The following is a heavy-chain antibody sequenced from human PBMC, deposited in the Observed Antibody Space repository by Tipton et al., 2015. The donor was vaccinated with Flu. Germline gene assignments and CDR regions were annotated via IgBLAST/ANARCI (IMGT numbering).Heavy chain of an antibody. V-gene: IGHV4-31*03. Sequence: TLSLTCSVSGDSISSGGYYWSWIRQHPGKGLEWIGYIYFTGNTYHNPSLTSRVTISIDTSKNQFSLKLTSVTAADTAVYYCARPYSGGELGAMDVWGQGTTVTVSS. D-gene: IGHD4-23*01. CDR1: GDSISSGGYY. CDR2: IYFTGNT. J-gene: IGHJ6*02. CDR3: ARPYSGGELGAMDV.